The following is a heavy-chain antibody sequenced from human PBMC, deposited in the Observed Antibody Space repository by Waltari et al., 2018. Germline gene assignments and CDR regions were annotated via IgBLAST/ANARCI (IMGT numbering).Heavy chain of an antibody. V-gene: IGHV3-30-3*01. D-gene: IGHD3-3*01. J-gene: IGHJ4*02. CDR2: ISYEGSNK. CDR3: ARDYDFWSGYYTGRFDY. CDR1: GLTFSSYA. Sequence: QVQLVESGGGVVQPGRSLRLSCAASGLTFSSYAMHWVRQAPGTGLEWVAVISYEGSNKYYADSVKGRFTISRDNSKNTLYLQMNSLRAEDTAVYYCARDYDFWSGYYTGRFDYWGQGTLVTVSS.